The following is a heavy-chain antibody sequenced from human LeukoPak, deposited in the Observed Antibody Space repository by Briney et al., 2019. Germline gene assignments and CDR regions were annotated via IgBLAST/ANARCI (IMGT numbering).Heavy chain of an antibody. J-gene: IGHJ2*01. V-gene: IGHV1-69*05. CDR3: ASYDSSGYYRHDGYFDL. CDR1: GGTFSSYA. D-gene: IGHD3-22*01. Sequence: GAPVKVSCKXSGGTFSSYAISWVRQAPGQGLEWMGMIIPIFGTANYAQRFQGRVTITTDESTSTAYMELSSLRSEDTAVYYCASYDSSGYYRHDGYFDLWGRGTLVTVSS. CDR2: IIPIFGTA.